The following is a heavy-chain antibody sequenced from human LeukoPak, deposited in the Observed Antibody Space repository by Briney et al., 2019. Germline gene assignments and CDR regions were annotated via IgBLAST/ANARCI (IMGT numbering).Heavy chain of an antibody. Sequence: PRASVKVSCKASGYTFTGYYMHWVRQAPGQGPEWMGWINPNSGDTNYVQKFQGRVTMTRDTSISTAYMELSSLTSDDTAVYYCAKDMEQWELRGVFDPWGQGTLVTVSS. V-gene: IGHV1-2*02. CDR3: AKDMEQWELRGVFDP. J-gene: IGHJ5*02. CDR2: INPNSGDT. CDR1: GYTFTGYY. D-gene: IGHD1-26*01.